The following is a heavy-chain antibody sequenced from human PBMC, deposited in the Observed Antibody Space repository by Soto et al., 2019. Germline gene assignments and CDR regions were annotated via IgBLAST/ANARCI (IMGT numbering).Heavy chain of an antibody. V-gene: IGHV3-23*01. CDR3: AKQRVGSSLYRDFDS. D-gene: IGHD6-13*01. CDR2: ISSTGGST. CDR1: GFTFTDYA. J-gene: IGHJ4*02. Sequence: EVQLLESGGGLVQPGGSLRLTCAASGFTFTDYAMSWVRQAPGKGPEWVSVISSTGGSTYYADSVKGRFTISRDDSTNTVSLLMNSLRAEDTAVYYCAKQRVGSSLYRDFDSWGQGTLVTVSS.